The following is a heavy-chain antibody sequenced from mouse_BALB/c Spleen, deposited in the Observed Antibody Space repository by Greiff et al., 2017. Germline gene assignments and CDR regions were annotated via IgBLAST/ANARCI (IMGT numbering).Heavy chain of an antibody. CDR2: IYPGDGDT. CDR1: GYAFSSYW. V-gene: IGHV1-80*01. J-gene: IGHJ3*01. D-gene: IGHD1-2*01. CDR3: ARGVITTASWFAY. Sequence: VQLQQSGAELVRPGSSVKISCKASGYAFSSYWMNWVKQRPGQGLEWIGQIYPGDGDTNYNGKFKGKATLTADKSSSTAYMQLSSLTSEDSAVYFCARGVITTASWFAYWGQGTLVTVSA.